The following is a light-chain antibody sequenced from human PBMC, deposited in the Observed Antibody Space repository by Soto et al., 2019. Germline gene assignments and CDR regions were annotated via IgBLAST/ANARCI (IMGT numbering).Light chain of an antibody. CDR3: QQSYSTPWT. J-gene: IGKJ1*01. CDR1: QSISSN. V-gene: IGKV1-39*01. CDR2: AAS. Sequence: DIQMTQSPSSLSASVGDRVTITCRASQSISSNLNWYQQKPGKAPNALIYAASSLQSGVPSRFSGSGSGTDFTLTISSLQPEDSATYYCQQSYSTPWTFGQGTKVDIK.